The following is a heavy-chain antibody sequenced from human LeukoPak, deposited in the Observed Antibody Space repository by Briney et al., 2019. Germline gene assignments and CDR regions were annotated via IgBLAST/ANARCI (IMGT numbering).Heavy chain of an antibody. D-gene: IGHD1-26*01. CDR2: INWNSGST. Sequence: GGSLRHSRAAPGFTFDDYGMSWVRQAPRKGLNWVSGINWNSGSTGYADSVKGRFTISRDNAKNSLYLQMNSLRAEDTALYYCARLGVGATRDAFDIWGQGTMVTVSS. J-gene: IGHJ3*02. V-gene: IGHV3-20*04. CDR3: ARLGVGATRDAFDI. CDR1: GFTFDDYG.